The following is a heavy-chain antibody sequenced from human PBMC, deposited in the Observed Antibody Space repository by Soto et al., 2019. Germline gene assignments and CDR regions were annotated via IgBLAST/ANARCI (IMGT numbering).Heavy chain of an antibody. D-gene: IGHD3-22*01. CDR1: GFTVSSIY. CDR2: IYSGGST. Sequence: EVQLVESGGGLVQPGGSLRLSCAASGFTVSSIYMSWVRQAPGKGLEWVSVIYSGGSTYYADSVKGRFTNSRDNSKNTVYLKLHSVRVEDTAVYYCARVIVRTYYYDSSGYYFNYWGQGTLVTVSS. V-gene: IGHV3-66*01. J-gene: IGHJ4*02. CDR3: ARVIVRTYYYDSSGYYFNY.